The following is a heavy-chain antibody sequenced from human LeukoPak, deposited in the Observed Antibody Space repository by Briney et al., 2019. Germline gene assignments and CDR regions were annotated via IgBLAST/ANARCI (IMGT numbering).Heavy chain of an antibody. D-gene: IGHD3-22*01. CDR3: ARSHYYDSSGYSARWYYFDY. CDR2: IYYSGST. V-gene: IGHV4-30-4*08. J-gene: IGHJ4*02. CDR1: GGSISSGDYY. Sequence: PSQTLSLTCTVSGGSISSGDYYWSWIRQPPGKGLERIGYIYYSGSTYYNPSLKSRVTMSVDTSKNQFSLKLSSVTAADTAVNYCARSHYYDSSGYSARWYYFDYWGQGTLVTVSS.